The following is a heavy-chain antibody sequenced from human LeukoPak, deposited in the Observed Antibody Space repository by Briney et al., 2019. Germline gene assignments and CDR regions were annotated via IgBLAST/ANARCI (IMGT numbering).Heavy chain of an antibody. CDR1: GFIFSSYG. J-gene: IGHJ1*01. V-gene: IGHV3-30*18. CDR3: VEDVQMAVISEYFQH. CDR2: ISHDIKNK. Sequence: GGSLRLSCGAWGFIFSSYGMLGVRQAPGKGAEGVAGISHDIKNKYYEDSGKGLFTIVTDNSKNSQYLQMNSLRAEDTAVYYWVEDVQMAVISEYFQHWGQGTLVTVSS. D-gene: IGHD5-24*01.